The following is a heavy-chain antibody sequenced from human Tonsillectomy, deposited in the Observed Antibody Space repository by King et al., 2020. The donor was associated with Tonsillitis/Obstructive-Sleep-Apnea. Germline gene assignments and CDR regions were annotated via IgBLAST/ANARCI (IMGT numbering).Heavy chain of an antibody. J-gene: IGHJ4*02. CDR2: INPYTGGT. CDR3: ARAPFGSGSPKFDN. V-gene: IGHV1-2*02. D-gene: IGHD3-10*01. CDR1: GYTFTGYY. Sequence: VQLVESGAEVKKPGTSVKVSCKASGYTFTGYYMHWVRQATGQGLEWMGWINPYTGGTNYAQKFQGRVTMTRDTSISTAYMELSSLRSDDTAVYYCARAPFGSGSPKFDNWGQGTLVTVSS.